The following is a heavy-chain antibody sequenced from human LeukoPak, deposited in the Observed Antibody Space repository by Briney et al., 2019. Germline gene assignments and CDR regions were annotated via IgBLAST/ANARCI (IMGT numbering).Heavy chain of an antibody. CDR1: GYTFTSYG. CDR2: ISAYNGNT. J-gene: IGHJ6*04. CDR3: ARDYYGSGSYQYYYYGMDV. Sequence: ASVKVSCKASGYTFTSYGISWVRQAPGQGLEWMGWISAYNGNTNYAQKLQGRVTMTTDTSTSTAYMELRSLRSDDTAVYYCARDYYGSGSYQYYYYGMDVWGKGTTVTVSS. D-gene: IGHD3-10*01. V-gene: IGHV1-18*04.